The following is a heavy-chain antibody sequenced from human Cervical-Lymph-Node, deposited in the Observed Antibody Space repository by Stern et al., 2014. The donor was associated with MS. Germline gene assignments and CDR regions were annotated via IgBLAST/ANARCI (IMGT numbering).Heavy chain of an antibody. Sequence: VQLQESGPGLVKPSGTLSLTCAVSGDSISNDRWWSWVRQPPGKGLEWIGEIHHSENTNYNPSLKSRLTFSIDKSNNSFSMRLRSVTAADTAVYYCARVSISGYDFFDPWGQGTLVSVSS. CDR2: IHHSENT. J-gene: IGHJ5*02. V-gene: IGHV4-4*02. CDR3: ARVSISGYDFFDP. D-gene: IGHD5-12*01. CDR1: GDSISNDRW.